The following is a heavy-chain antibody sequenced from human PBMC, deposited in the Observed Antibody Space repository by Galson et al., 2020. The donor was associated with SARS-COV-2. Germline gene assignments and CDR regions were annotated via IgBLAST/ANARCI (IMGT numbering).Heavy chain of an antibody. J-gene: IGHJ6*03. V-gene: IGHV4-34*01. D-gene: IGHD3-22*01. CDR2: INHSGSV. Sequence: SQTLSLTCAVYGGSFSDYYWSWIRQPPGKGLGWIGEINHSGSVNYNPSLKSRVTISADTSKNQFSLRLSSVTAADTAVYYCARSRQDFTMIVVAITGYFYYMDVWGKGTPVTISS. CDR1: GGSFSDYY. CDR3: ARSRQDFTMIVVAITGYFYYMDV.